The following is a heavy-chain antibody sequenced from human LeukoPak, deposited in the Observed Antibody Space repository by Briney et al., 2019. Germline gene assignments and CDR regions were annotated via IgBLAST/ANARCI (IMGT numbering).Heavy chain of an antibody. J-gene: IGHJ4*02. D-gene: IGHD3-16*02. CDR2: IKQDGSEK. V-gene: IGHV3-7*01. Sequence: GGSLRLSCAAARFTFSSYWMSWVRQAPGKGLEWVANIKQDGSEKYYVDSVKGRFTISRDNAKNSLYLQMNSLRAEDTAVYYCARGGVYYDYVWGSYRSNYSDYWGQGTLVTVSS. CDR1: RFTFSSYW. CDR3: ARGGVYYDYVWGSYRSNYSDY.